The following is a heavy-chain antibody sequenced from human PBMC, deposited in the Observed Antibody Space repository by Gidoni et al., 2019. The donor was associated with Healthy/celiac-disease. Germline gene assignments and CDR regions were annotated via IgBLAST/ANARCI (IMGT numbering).Heavy chain of an antibody. D-gene: IGHD3-16*01. CDR2: ISGSGGST. V-gene: IGHV3-23*01. Sequence: EVQLLESGGGLVQPGGSLRLSCAASGFTFSSYAMSWVRQAPGQGLEWVSAISGSGGSTHYADSVKGRFTISRDNSKNTLYLQINSLRAEDTAVYYCAKRGGDFLYGMDVWGQGTMVTVSS. CDR3: AKRGGDFLYGMDV. J-gene: IGHJ6*02. CDR1: GFTFSSYA.